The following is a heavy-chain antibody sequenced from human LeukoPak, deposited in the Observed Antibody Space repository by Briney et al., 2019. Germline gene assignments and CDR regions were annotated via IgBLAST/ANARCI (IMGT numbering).Heavy chain of an antibody. CDR3: AREGAPVRYYDRGDY. CDR1: GFTFSSYA. CDR2: ISYDGSNK. V-gene: IGHV3-30-3*01. Sequence: PGRSLRLSCAASGFTFSSYAMHWVRQAPGKGLEWVAVISYDGSNKYYADSVKGRFTISRDNSKNTLYLQVNSLRAEDTAVYYCAREGAPVRYYDRGDYWGQGTLVTVSS. D-gene: IGHD3-22*01. J-gene: IGHJ4*02.